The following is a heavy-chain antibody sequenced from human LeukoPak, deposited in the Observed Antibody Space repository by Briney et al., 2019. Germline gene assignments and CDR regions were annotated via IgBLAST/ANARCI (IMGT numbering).Heavy chain of an antibody. CDR2: INHSGST. V-gene: IGHV4-34*01. D-gene: IGHD6-13*01. Sequence: SETLSLTCAVYGGSFSGYYWSWIRQPPGKGLEWIGEINHSGSTNYNPSLKSRVTISVDTSKNQFSLKLSSVTAADTAVYYCARGRFTKVAAADNRGDFDYWGQGTLVTVSS. J-gene: IGHJ4*02. CDR1: GGSFSGYY. CDR3: ARGRFTKVAAADNRGDFDY.